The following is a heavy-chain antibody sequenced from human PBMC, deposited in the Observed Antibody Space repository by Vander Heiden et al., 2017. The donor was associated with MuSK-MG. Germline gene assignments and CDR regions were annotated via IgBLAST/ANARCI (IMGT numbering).Heavy chain of an antibody. V-gene: IGHV3-21*01. CDR3: ARGDGGNSEYFQH. CDR2: ISSRSSYI. Sequence: EVQLVESGGGLVKPGGSLRLSCAASGFTFSSYSMNWVRQAPGKGLEWVSSISSRSSYIYYADSVKGRFTISRDNAKNSLDLQMNSRRAEDTAVYYCARGDGGNSEYFQHWGQGTLSPSPQ. CDR1: GFTFSSYS. D-gene: IGHD2-21*02. J-gene: IGHJ1*01.